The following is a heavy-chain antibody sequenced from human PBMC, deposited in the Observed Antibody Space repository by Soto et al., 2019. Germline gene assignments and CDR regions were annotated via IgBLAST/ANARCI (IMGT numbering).Heavy chain of an antibody. J-gene: IGHJ4*02. Sequence: QVQLVQSGAEVKKPGASVKVSCKASGNTFTNYYMHWVRQAPGQGLEWMGIINPSGDRTTYAHKFXXRVIMTRDTSTSTVYMELSSLKSEDTAVYFCARGWAAHFDYWGQGTLVTVSS. D-gene: IGHD1-26*01. CDR2: INPSGDRT. CDR1: GNTFTNYY. CDR3: ARGWAAHFDY. V-gene: IGHV1-46*03.